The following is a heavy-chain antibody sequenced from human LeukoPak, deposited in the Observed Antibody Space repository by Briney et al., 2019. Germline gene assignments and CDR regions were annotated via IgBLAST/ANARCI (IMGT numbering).Heavy chain of an antibody. V-gene: IGHV4-61*01. D-gene: IGHD3-3*01. CDR3: ASWYYGFWSGYKNFDY. CDR1: GGSVSSGSYY. Sequence: SETLSLTCTVSGGSVSSGSYYWSWIRQPPGKGLEWIGYIYYSGSTNYNPPLKSRVTISVDTSKNQFSLKLSSVTAADTAVYYCASWYYGFWSGYKNFDYWGQGTLVTVSS. J-gene: IGHJ4*02. CDR2: IYYSGST.